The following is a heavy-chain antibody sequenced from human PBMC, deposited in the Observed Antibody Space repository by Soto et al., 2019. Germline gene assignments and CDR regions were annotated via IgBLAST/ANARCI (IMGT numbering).Heavy chain of an antibody. CDR1: GFSLSTSGVG. J-gene: IGHJ4*02. D-gene: IGHD6-13*01. V-gene: IGHV2-5*02. Sequence: QITLKESGPTLVKPTQTLTLTCTFSGFSLSTSGVGVGWIRQPPGKALEWLALIYWDDDKRYSPSLKSRLTITRDTSKNHVVLTMTNMDPVDTATYYGAHTPARIAAADNFDYWGQGNLVTVSS. CDR2: IYWDDDK. CDR3: AHTPARIAAADNFDY.